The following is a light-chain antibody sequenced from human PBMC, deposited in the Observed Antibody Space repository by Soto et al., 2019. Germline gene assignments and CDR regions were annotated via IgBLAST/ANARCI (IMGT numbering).Light chain of an antibody. V-gene: IGKV1-5*01. CDR3: QQYRSSTT. J-gene: IGKJ1*01. CDR1: RSISPW. CDR2: GAS. Sequence: ESQLTQYTSSLSATVGDSGTIACRASRSISPWLGWHQQKPGKPPKLLIYGASSLAAGVPSRFSGSGSGTDFTLTISSLQPDDFARYYCQQYRSSTTFGQGAKVDI.